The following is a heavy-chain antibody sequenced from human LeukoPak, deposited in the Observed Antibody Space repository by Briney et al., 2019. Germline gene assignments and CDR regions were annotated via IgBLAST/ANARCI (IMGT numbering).Heavy chain of an antibody. Sequence: GGSLRLSCAASGFTFSSYAMSWVRQAPGKGLEWVSAISGSGGSTYYADSVKGRFTISRDNSKNTLYLQMNSLRAEDTAVYYSAKTYPGIAVAGPDYWGQGTLVTVSP. CDR2: ISGSGGST. V-gene: IGHV3-23*01. CDR3: AKTYPGIAVAGPDY. CDR1: GFTFSSYA. D-gene: IGHD6-19*01. J-gene: IGHJ4*02.